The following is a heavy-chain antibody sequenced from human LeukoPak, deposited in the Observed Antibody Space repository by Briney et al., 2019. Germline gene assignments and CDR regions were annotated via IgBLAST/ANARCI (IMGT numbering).Heavy chain of an antibody. CDR1: GGSISSSSYY. CDR3: ARHHYDFWSGYYTGGGYFDY. CDR2: IYYSGST. Sequence: PSETLSLTCTVSGGSISSSSYYWGWIRQPPGKGLEWIGSIYYSGSTYYNPSLKSRVTISVDTSKNQLPLKLSSVTAADTAVYYCARHHYDFWSGYYTGGGYFDYWGQGTLVTVSS. V-gene: IGHV4-39*01. D-gene: IGHD3-3*01. J-gene: IGHJ4*02.